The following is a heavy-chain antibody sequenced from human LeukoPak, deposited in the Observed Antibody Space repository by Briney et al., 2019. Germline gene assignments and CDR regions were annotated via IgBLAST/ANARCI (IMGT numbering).Heavy chain of an antibody. D-gene: IGHD1-14*01. V-gene: IGHV4-4*02. J-gene: IGHJ1*01. CDR2: INHSGST. CDR1: GGSISSSNW. CDR3: ARHPASNREYFQH. Sequence: PSGTLSLTCAVSGGSISSSNWWSWVRQPPGKGLEWIGEINHSGSTNYNPSLKSRVTISVDTSKNQFSLKLTSVTAADTAVYYCARHPASNREYFQHWGQGTLVTVSS.